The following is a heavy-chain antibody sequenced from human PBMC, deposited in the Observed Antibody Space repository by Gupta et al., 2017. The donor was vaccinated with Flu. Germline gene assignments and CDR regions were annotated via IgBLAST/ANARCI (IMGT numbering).Heavy chain of an antibody. Sequence: QAQLVHSWAEVRQPATSMSSSCKASDHTFSHHSIQWFRQSLGEGLQWMGWIDPINGVTHYEQTFQGRITMTRDMSITTAYMELRRLTPNDTAMYYCARKVGQGQYAIFDYWDQGSLVSVSS. CDR3: ARKVGQGQYAIFDY. CDR1: DHTFSHHS. CDR2: IDPINGVT. J-gene: IGHJ4*02. V-gene: IGHV1-2*02.